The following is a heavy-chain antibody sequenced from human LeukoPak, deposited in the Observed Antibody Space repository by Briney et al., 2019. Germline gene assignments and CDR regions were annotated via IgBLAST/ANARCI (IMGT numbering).Heavy chain of an antibody. D-gene: IGHD6-13*01. CDR2: INWNGGST. V-gene: IGHV3-20*04. Sequence: AGGSLRLSCTVSGFTVSSNSMSWVRQAPGKGLEWVSGINWNGGSTGYADSVKGRFTISRDNAKNSLYLQMNSLRAEDTALYYCARGKGIAADFDYWGQGTLVTVSS. J-gene: IGHJ4*02. CDR3: ARGKGIAADFDY. CDR1: GFTVSSNS.